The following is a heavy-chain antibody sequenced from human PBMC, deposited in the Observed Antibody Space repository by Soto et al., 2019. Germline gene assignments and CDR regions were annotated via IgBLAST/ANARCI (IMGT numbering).Heavy chain of an antibody. V-gene: IGHV3-23*01. J-gene: IGHJ3*02. CDR1: GFTFSSYA. CDR3: AKDKRGSSWNDAFDI. CDR2: ISGSGGST. Sequence: GGSLRLSCAASGFTFSSYAMSWVRQAPGKGLEWVSGISGSGGSTYYADSVKGRFTISRDNSKNTLYLQMNSLRAEDTAVYYCAKDKRGSSWNDAFDIWGHGTRVTVSS. D-gene: IGHD6-13*01.